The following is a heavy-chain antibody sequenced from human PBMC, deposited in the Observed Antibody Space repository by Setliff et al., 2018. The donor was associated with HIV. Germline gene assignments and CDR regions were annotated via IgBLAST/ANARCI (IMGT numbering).Heavy chain of an antibody. J-gene: IGHJ4*02. V-gene: IGHV4-31*03. Sequence: PSETLSLTCTVSGGSINSGHYYWSWIRHPPGKGLEWIGYIYYTGSTYFNPSLKSRVTLSIDTSKNQFSLKLSSVTAADTAVYYCARDRYAGEIDYWGQGTRGTV. D-gene: IGHD3-10*01. CDR3: ARDRYAGEIDY. CDR2: IYYTGST. CDR1: GGSINSGHYY.